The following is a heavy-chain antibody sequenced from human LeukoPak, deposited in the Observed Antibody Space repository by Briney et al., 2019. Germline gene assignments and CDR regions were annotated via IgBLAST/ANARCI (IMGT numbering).Heavy chain of an antibody. Sequence: GGSLRLSCAASGFAFSSYWMSWVRQAPGKGLEWVANIKQDGSEEYYVDSVKGRFTISRDNAKNSLYLQMNSLRAEDTAVYYCASARTYYYDSSGYHYWGQGTLVSVSS. CDR3: ASARTYYYDSSGYHY. J-gene: IGHJ4*02. CDR2: IKQDGSEE. CDR1: GFAFSSYW. V-gene: IGHV3-7*01. D-gene: IGHD3-22*01.